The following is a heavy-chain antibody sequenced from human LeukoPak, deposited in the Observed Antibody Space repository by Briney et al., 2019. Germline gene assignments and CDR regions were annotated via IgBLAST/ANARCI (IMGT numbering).Heavy chain of an antibody. V-gene: IGHV3-23*01. Sequence: GGSLRLSCAASGFTFSSYAMTWVRQAPGKGLDWVSAISGSGGSTYYADSVKGRFTISRDDSKNTLYLQMNSLRAEDTAMYYCARGLPPVMKYYFDYWGQGTLVTVSS. J-gene: IGHJ4*02. CDR2: ISGSGGST. CDR1: GFTFSSYA. D-gene: IGHD4-11*01. CDR3: ARGLPPVMKYYFDY.